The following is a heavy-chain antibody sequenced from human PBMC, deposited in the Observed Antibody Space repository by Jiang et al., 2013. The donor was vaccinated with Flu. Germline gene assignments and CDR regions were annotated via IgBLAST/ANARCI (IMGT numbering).Heavy chain of an antibody. V-gene: IGHV1-46*02. CDR2: VNCNNRSR. CDR1: AYAFDTYY. D-gene: IGHD6-19*01. J-gene: IGHJ4*01. CDR3: AREGVPGREVRGKEYYFDY. Sequence: GAEVKNPGASVRLSCKASAYAFDTYYIHWVRQAPGQGLEWMGIVNCNNRSRTYAQRFQGRVTITSDTSTSTVYMDLINLRSEDTAVYYCAREGVPGREVRGKEYYFDYWGQGTLVTVSS.